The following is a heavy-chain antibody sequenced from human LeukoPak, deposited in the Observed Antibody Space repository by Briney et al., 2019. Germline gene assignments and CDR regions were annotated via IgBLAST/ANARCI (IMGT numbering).Heavy chain of an antibody. CDR3: ARNRRDGYKNDAFDI. Sequence: PGGSLRLSCAASGFTVSSNYMSWVRQAPGKGLEWVSVIYSGGSTYYADSVKGRFTISRDNSKNTLYLQMNSLRAEDTAVYFCARNRRDGYKNDAFDIWGQGTMVTVSS. CDR1: GFTVSSNY. J-gene: IGHJ3*02. CDR2: IYSGGST. D-gene: IGHD5-24*01. V-gene: IGHV3-66*01.